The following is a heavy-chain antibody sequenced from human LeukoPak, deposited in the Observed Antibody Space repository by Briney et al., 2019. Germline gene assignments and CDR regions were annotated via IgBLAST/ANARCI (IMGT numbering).Heavy chain of an antibody. CDR1: GGSISSYY. CDR3: ARHPPYYYGSGSYYKRGDY. J-gene: IGHJ4*02. Sequence: SETLSLTCTVSGGSISSYYWSWIRQPPGKGLEWIGYIYYSGSTNYNPSLKSRVTISVDTSKNQFSLKLSSVTAADTAVYYCARHPPYYYGSGSYYKRGDYWGQGTLVTVSS. D-gene: IGHD3-10*01. V-gene: IGHV4-59*08. CDR2: IYYSGST.